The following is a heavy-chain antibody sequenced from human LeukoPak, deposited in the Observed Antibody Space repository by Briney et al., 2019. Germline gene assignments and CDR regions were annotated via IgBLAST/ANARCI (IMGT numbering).Heavy chain of an antibody. Sequence: GGSLRLSCAASGFTFSSYGMHWVRQAPGKGLEWVAFIRYDGSNKYYADSVKGRFTISRDNSKNTLYLQMNSLRAEDTAVYYCARRRYGSGSYAWRARLGSYYMDVWGKGTTVTISS. CDR2: IRYDGSNK. CDR1: GFTFSSYG. D-gene: IGHD3-10*01. J-gene: IGHJ6*03. V-gene: IGHV3-30*02. CDR3: ARRRYGSGSYAWRARLGSYYMDV.